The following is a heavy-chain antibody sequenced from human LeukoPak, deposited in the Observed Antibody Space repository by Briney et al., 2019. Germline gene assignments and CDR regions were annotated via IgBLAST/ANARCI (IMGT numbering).Heavy chain of an antibody. J-gene: IGHJ6*04. V-gene: IGHV3-30*04. D-gene: IGHD3-10*02. CDR1: GFTFSSYA. CDR3: AELGITMIGGV. CDR2: ISYDGSNK. Sequence: GGSLRLSCAASGFTFSSYAMHWGRQAPGKGVEWGAVISYDGSNKKYADSVKGRFTISRDNSKNTLYLQMNRLRAEDTAVYYCAELGITMIGGVWGKGSTVTISS.